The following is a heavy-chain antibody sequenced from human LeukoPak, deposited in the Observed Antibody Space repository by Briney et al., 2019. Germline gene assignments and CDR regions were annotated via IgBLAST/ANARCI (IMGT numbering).Heavy chain of an antibody. J-gene: IGHJ4*02. Sequence: PSETLSLTCAVYGGSFSGYYWSWIRQPPGEGLEWIGYIHYSGSTSHNPSLKSRVTISVDTSKNQFSLKLRSVTAADTAVYYCARVFWDGDYVDYWGQGTLVTVSS. CDR2: IHYSGST. V-gene: IGHV4-59*01. D-gene: IGHD3-16*01. CDR1: GGSFSGYY. CDR3: ARVFWDGDYVDY.